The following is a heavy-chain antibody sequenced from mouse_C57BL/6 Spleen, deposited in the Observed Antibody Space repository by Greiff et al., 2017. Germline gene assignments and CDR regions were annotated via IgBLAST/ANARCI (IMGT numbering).Heavy chain of an antibody. D-gene: IGHD4-1*01. Sequence: EVKLMESGPGLVKPSQSLSLTCSVTGYSITSGYYWNWIRQFPGNKLEWMGYISYDGSNNYNPSLKNRISITRDTSKNQFFLKLNSVTTEDTATYYCARDNWEGGYYAMDYWGQGTSVTVSS. V-gene: IGHV3-6*01. J-gene: IGHJ4*01. CDR1: GYSITSGYY. CDR2: ISYDGSN. CDR3: ARDNWEGGYYAMDY.